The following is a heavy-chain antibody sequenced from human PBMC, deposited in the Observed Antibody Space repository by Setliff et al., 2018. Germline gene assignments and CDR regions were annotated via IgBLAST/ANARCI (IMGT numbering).Heavy chain of an antibody. CDR1: GGSVSSGYYY. D-gene: IGHD3-9*01. CDR3: ARAPNDLGVDWLFNNYFDY. Sequence: SETLSLPCNVSGGSVSSGYYYWDWIRQPPGKGLEWIGTVYYTGRTYYNPSLKSRVTIAVDAPDNHFSLKLRSVTAADTAVYYCARAPNDLGVDWLFNNYFDYWGHGTLGTVSS. CDR2: VYYTGRT. J-gene: IGHJ4*01. V-gene: IGHV4-39*02.